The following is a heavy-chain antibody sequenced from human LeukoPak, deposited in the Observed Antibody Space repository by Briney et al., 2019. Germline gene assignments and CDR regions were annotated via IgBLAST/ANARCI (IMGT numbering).Heavy chain of an antibody. V-gene: IGHV1-18*01. J-gene: IGHJ4*02. CDR2: ISAYTGDA. CDR1: GYTFSNYG. Sequence: GASVKVSCKASGYTFSNYGISWLRQAPGQGLEWMGWISAYTGDANYPQNLQGRVIMTTDTSTSTAYMELRSLRSDDTAVYYCARTPTGHYGSSGYFSYYFDYWGQGTLVTASS. CDR3: ARTPTGHYGSSGYFSYYFDY. D-gene: IGHD3-22*01.